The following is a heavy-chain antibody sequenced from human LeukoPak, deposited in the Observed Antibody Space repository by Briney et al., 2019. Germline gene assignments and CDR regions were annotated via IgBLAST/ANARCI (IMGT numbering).Heavy chain of an antibody. CDR3: ARGHCSGGSCYSVDY. CDR1: GFTFSSYS. Sequence: PGGSLRLSCAASGFTFSSYSMNWVHQAPGKGLEWVSSISSSSSYIYYADSVKGRFTISRDNAKNSLYLQMNSLRAEDTAVYYCARGHCSGGSCYSVDYWGQGTLVTVSS. J-gene: IGHJ4*02. CDR2: ISSSSSYI. D-gene: IGHD2-15*01. V-gene: IGHV3-21*01.